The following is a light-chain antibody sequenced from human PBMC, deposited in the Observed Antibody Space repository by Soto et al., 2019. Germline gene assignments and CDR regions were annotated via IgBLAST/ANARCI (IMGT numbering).Light chain of an antibody. CDR3: QQTFSVPPT. Sequence: DIQMTQSPSSLSASVGDSVTITCRASQSIGTYLNWYQQNSGRAPKLLICATSGLQSGVPSRFSGSGSGVVFTLTVSNLQPGDFATYYCQQTFSVPPTFGGGTKVELK. CDR2: ATS. CDR1: QSIGTY. V-gene: IGKV1-39*01. J-gene: IGKJ4*01.